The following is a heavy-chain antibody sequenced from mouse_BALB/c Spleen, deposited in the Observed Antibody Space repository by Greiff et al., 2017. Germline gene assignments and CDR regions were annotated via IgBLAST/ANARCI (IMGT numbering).Heavy chain of an antibody. CDR1: GFNIKDTY. CDR3: ASQSPTVVARGAMDY. CDR2: IDPANGNT. D-gene: IGHD1-1*01. V-gene: IGHV14-3*02. J-gene: IGHJ4*01. Sequence: VQLKESGAELVKPGASVKLSCTASGFNIKDTYMHWVKQRPEQGLEWIGRIDPANGNTKYDPKFQGKATITADTSSNTAYLQLSSLTSEDTAVYYCASQSPTVVARGAMDYWGQGTSVTVSS.